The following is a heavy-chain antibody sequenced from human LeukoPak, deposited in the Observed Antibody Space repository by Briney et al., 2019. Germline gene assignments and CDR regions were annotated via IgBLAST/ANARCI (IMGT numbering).Heavy chain of an antibody. CDR2: IITISSYI. D-gene: IGHD2-15*01. CDR1: GFAFSSDT. J-gene: IGHJ1*01. Sequence: GGSLRLSCAASGFAFSSDTMNWVRQAPGKGLGWVSFIITISSYIYYADSVKGRFTISRDNAKNSLYLQMNSLRAEDTAVYYCAKDSGDRYCSGGSCYSEYFQHWGQGTLVTVSS. V-gene: IGHV3-21*01. CDR3: AKDSGDRYCSGGSCYSEYFQH.